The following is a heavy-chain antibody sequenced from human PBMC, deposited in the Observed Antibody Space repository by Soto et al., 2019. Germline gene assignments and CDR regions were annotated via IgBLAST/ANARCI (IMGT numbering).Heavy chain of an antibody. V-gene: IGHV3-30-3*01. CDR2: ISYDGSNK. J-gene: IGHJ4*02. D-gene: IGHD6-6*01. CDR1: GFTFSRYA. Sequence: GGSLRLSCAASGFTFSRYAMHWVRQAPGKGLEWVAVISYDGSNKYYADSVKGRFTISRDNSKNTLYLQMNSLRAEDTAVDYCARVPKYSSSDYWGQGTLVTVSS. CDR3: ARVPKYSSSDY.